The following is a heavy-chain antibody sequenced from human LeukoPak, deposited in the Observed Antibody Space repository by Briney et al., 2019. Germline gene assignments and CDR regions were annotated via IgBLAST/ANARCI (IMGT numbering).Heavy chain of an antibody. CDR3: TTDSPTIFGVVINFDY. V-gene: IGHV3-15*01. D-gene: IGHD3-3*01. CDR1: GFTFSNAW. J-gene: IGHJ4*02. CDR2: IKRKTDGGTT. Sequence: GGSLRLSCAACGFTFSNAWMSWVRQAPGKGLEWVGRIKRKTDGGTTDYAAPVRGRFTISRDDSKNTLYLQMNSLKTEDTAVYYCTTDSPTIFGVVINFDYWGQGTLVTVSS.